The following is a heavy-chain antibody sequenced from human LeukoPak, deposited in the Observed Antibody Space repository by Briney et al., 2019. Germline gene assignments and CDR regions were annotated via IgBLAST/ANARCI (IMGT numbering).Heavy chain of an antibody. CDR2: IGNDATGT. CDR3: ARGTVGLWYFDL. D-gene: IGHD4-23*01. Sequence: GGSLRLSCAASGFTLGNAWMHWVRHAPGKGLVWVSRIGNDATGTIYADSVKGRFTISRDNAKNTLYLQMNSLRAEDTAVYYCARGTVGLWYFDLWGRGTLVTVSS. CDR1: GFTLGNAW. J-gene: IGHJ2*01. V-gene: IGHV3-74*01.